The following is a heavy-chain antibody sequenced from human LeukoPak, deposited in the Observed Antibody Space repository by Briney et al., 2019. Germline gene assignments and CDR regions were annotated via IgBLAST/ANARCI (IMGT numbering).Heavy chain of an antibody. J-gene: IGHJ4*02. Sequence: SGGSLRLSCAASGFTFSSYWMHWVRQAPGKGLEWVSSISGSSNYIYYADSVKGRFTISRDNAKNSLYLQMNSLRAEDTAVYYCARGTVPADTKFDYWGQGTLVTVSS. CDR3: ARGTVPADTKFDY. CDR2: ISGSSNYI. V-gene: IGHV3-21*01. CDR1: GFTFSSYW. D-gene: IGHD2-2*01.